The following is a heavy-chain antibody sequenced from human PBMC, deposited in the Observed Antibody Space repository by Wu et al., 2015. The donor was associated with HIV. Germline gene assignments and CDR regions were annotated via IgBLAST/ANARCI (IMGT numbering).Heavy chain of an antibody. Sequence: QVQLVQSGAEVKKPGSSVKVSCKASGGTFSSYAISWVRQAPGQGLEWMGGIIPIFGTANYAQKFQGRVTITTDESTSTAYMELSSLRSEDTAVYYCAREDWGPYCSSTSCYYGMDVVGPRDHGSPSP. CDR1: GGTFSSYA. CDR2: IIPIFGTA. J-gene: IGHJ6*02. CDR3: AREDWGPYCSSTSCYYGMDV. D-gene: IGHD2-2*01. V-gene: IGHV1-69*05.